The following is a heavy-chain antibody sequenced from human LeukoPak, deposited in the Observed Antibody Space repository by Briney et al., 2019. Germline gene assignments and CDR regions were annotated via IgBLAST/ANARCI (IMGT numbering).Heavy chain of an antibody. CDR2: IWYDGTKK. J-gene: IGHJ4*02. CDR1: GFTFSDYG. V-gene: IGHV3-33*01. Sequence: GGSLRLSCAASGFTFSDYGFHWVRQAPGKGLEWVAVIWYDGTKKYYADSVKGRFTISRDDSKNTLDQQMNSLRAVDTAVYYCARDGCSTTSCFDYWGQGALVTVSS. D-gene: IGHD2/OR15-2a*01. CDR3: ARDGCSTTSCFDY.